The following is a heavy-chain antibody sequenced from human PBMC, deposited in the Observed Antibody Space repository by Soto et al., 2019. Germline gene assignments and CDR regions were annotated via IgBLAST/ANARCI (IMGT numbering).Heavy chain of an antibody. V-gene: IGHV4-34*01. J-gene: IGHJ3*02. CDR3: ARDLSFPHAFDI. CDR1: GGSFSGYY. Sequence: SETLSLTCAGYGGSFSGYYWSWIRQPPGKGLEWIGEINHSGSTNYNPSLKSRVTISVDTSKNQFSLKLSSVTAADTAVYYCARDLSFPHAFDIWGQGTMVTVSS. CDR2: INHSGST.